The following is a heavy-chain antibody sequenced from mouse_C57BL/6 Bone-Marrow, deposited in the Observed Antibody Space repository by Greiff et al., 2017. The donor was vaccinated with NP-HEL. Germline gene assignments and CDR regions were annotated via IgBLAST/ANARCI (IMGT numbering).Heavy chain of an antibody. V-gene: IGHV1-81*01. CDR2: IYPRSGNT. D-gene: IGHD2-5*01. J-gene: IGHJ3*01. CDR3: ARRCYSNYLAWFAY. CDR1: GYTFTSYG. Sequence: QVQLQQSGAELARPGASVKLSCKASGYTFTSYGISWVKQRTGQGLECIGEIYPRSGNTYYNEKFKGKATLTADKSSSTAYMELRSLTSEDSAVYFCARRCYSNYLAWFAYWGQGTLVTVSA.